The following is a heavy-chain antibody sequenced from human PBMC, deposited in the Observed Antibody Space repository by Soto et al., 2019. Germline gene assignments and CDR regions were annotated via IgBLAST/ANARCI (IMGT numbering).Heavy chain of an antibody. CDR3: ASDHYYGSGSYYNY. D-gene: IGHD3-10*01. CDR2: IYYSGST. J-gene: IGHJ4*02. V-gene: IGHV4-59*06. Sequence: SETLSLTCTVSGGSISSYYWSWIRQHPGKGLEWIGYIYYSGSTYYNPSLKSRVTISVDTSKNQFSLKLSSVTAADTAVYYCASDHYYGSGSYYNYWGQGTLVTVSS. CDR1: GGSISSYY.